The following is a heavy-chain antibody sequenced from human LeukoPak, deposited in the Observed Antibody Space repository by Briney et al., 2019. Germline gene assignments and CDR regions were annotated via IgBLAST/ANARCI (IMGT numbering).Heavy chain of an antibody. CDR1: GFTFSNYG. J-gene: IGHJ4*02. D-gene: IGHD3-9*01. CDR2: ISSSSTYI. Sequence: GRSLRLSCAASGFTFSNYGMHWVRQAPGKGLEWVSSISSSSTYINYADSVKGRFTISRDNSKNTLYIQMNSLRAEDTAVYYCARSFYDILIGYYQYFDYWGQGTLVTVSS. V-gene: IGHV3-21*01. CDR3: ARSFYDILIGYYQYFDY.